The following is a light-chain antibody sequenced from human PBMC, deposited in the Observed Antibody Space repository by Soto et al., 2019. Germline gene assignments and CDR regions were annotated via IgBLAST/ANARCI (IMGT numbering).Light chain of an antibody. CDR2: EGS. Sequence: QSVLTQPASVSGSPGQSITISCTGTSSDVGSYNLVSWYQQHPGKAPKLMIYEGSKRPSGVSNRFSGSKSGNTASLTISGPRGEDGGDYFFCSYGGSSPVVFGRGTKLTVL. CDR1: SSDVGSYNL. V-gene: IGLV2-23*01. CDR3: CSYGGSSPVV. J-gene: IGLJ2*01.